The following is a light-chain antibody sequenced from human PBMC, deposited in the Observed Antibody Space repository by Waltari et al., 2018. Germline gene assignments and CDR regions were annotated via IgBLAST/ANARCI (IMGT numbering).Light chain of an antibody. CDR3: QQYEKWPTT. V-gene: IGKV3-15*01. Sequence: IVVTQSPASLSVSPGERATLSCRASQSVSTKLGWYQQRPGQAPRLLIYAASTRAISIPARFSGGGSGTEFTLTISSLQSEDLGIYYCQQYEKWPTTFGQGTRLDSK. J-gene: IGKJ5*01. CDR2: AAS. CDR1: QSVSTK.